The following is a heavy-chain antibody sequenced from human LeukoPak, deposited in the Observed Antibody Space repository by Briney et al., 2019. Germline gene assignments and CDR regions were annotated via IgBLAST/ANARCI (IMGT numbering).Heavy chain of an antibody. CDR3: AREYGATTFLIVDY. V-gene: IGHV1-2*02. CDR2: INPNSGGT. J-gene: IGHJ4*02. CDR1: GYTFTGYY. Sequence: ASVKVSCKASGYTFTGYYMHWVRQAPGQGLEWMGWINPNSGGTNYAQKFQGRVTMTRDTSISTAYMELSRLRSDDTAVYYCAREYGATTFLIVDYWGQGTLVTVSS. D-gene: IGHD1-26*01.